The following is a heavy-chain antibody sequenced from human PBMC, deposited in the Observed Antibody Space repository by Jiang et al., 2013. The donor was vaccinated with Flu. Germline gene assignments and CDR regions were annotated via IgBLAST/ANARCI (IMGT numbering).Heavy chain of an antibody. CDR1: GFSLSTSGVG. CDR3: AHSSDYVWGSYRYGVWNYFDY. D-gene: IGHD3-16*02. J-gene: IGHJ4*02. CDR2: IYWNDDK. Sequence: INPTQTLTLTCTFSGFSLSTSGVGVGWIRQPPGKALEWLALIYWNDDKRYSPSLKSRLTITKDTSKNQVVLTMTNMDPVDTATYYCAHSSDYVWGSYRYGVWNYFDYWGQGTLVTVSS. V-gene: IGHV2-5*01.